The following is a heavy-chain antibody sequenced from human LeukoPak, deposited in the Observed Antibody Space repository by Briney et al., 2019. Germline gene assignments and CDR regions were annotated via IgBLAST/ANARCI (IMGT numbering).Heavy chain of an antibody. J-gene: IGHJ6*02. Sequence: GTSVKVSCKASGFTFTSSAMQWVRQARGQRLEWIGWIVVGSGNTNYAQKFQERVTITRDMSTSTAYMELSSLRSEDTAVYYCAACTYGDYFLRSMDVWGQGTTVTVSS. CDR2: IVVGSGNT. CDR1: GFTFTSSA. V-gene: IGHV1-58*02. D-gene: IGHD4-17*01. CDR3: AACTYGDYFLRSMDV.